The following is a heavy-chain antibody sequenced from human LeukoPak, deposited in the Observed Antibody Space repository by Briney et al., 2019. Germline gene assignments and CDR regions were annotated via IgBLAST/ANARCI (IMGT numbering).Heavy chain of an antibody. CDR3: ATTYYYDSSGHVTFDI. CDR1: GYTFTSYD. CDR2: MNPNSGNT. J-gene: IGHJ3*02. V-gene: IGHV1-8*03. D-gene: IGHD3-22*01. Sequence: GASVKVSCKASGYTFTSYDINWARQATGQGLEWMGWMNPNSGNTGYAQKFQGRVTITRNTSISTAYMELSSLRSEDTAVYYCATTYYYDSSGHVTFDIWGQGTMVTVSS.